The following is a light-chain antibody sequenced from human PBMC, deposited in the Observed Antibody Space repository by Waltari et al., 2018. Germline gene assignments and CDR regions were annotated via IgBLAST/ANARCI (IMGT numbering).Light chain of an antibody. CDR2: ETN. Sequence: QAVVTQEPSLTVSPSGTVTSGHYPYWFQQKPGQAPRTPIYETNKKHSWTPARFSGSLLGGRAALTLSGAQPEDEADYYCLLSYSDTRRFGGGTTLTVL. CDR3: LLSYSDTRR. CDR1: SGTVTSGHY. J-gene: IGLJ3*02. V-gene: IGLV7-46*01.